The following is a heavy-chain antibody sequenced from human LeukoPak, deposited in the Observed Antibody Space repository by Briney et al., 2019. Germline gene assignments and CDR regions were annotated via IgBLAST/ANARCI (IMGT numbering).Heavy chain of an antibody. D-gene: IGHD2-21*02. J-gene: IGHJ3*02. Sequence: GGSLRLSCSASGFTFSSSAMHWVRQAPGRGLEYVSAISYNGGSTYYADSVKGRFTISRDNSKNTLYLQMSSLRPEDTAVYYCARDPSYCGGDCYAFDIWGQGTMVTVSS. CDR1: GFTFSSSA. V-gene: IGHV3-64*04. CDR3: ARDPSYCGGDCYAFDI. CDR2: ISYNGGST.